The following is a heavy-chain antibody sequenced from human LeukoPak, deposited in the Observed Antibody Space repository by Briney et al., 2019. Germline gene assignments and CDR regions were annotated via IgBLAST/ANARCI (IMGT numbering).Heavy chain of an antibody. V-gene: IGHV3-48*01. CDR3: ARDERWLPWRYFDY. J-gene: IGHJ4*02. CDR1: GFTFSSYS. CDR2: ISSSSSTL. Sequence: GGSLRLSCAASGFTFSSYSMNWVRQAPGKGLEWISYISSSSSTLYYADSVKGRFTISRDNAKNSLYLQMNSLRADDTAVYYCARDERWLPWRYFDYWSQGTLVTVSS. D-gene: IGHD5-24*01.